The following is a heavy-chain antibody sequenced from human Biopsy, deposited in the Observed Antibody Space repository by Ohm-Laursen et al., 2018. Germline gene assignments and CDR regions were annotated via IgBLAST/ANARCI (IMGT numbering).Heavy chain of an antibody. D-gene: IGHD4-23*01. CDR1: GDSVTKYY. V-gene: IGHV4-59*02. CDR3: ARDSGILNDGNFKYYHYDGMDV. Sequence: SETLSLTCTVSGDSVTKYYWSWIRQPPGKGLEWVGHIYYSVMTNYNPSLQSRVSISVDTSRNQVSLTLSSVTAADTAVYYCARDSGILNDGNFKYYHYDGMDVWGQGTKVTVSS. J-gene: IGHJ6*02. CDR2: IYYSVMT.